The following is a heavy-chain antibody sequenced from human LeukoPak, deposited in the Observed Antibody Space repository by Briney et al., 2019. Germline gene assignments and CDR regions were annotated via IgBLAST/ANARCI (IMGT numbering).Heavy chain of an antibody. CDR1: GFSFSSYT. Sequence: GGSLRLSCAASGFSFSSYTMNWVRQAPGKGLEGVSSISSSSSYIYYADSLKGRFTISRDNAKNSLYLQMNSLRAEDTAVYYCARDGRRRDYCDSGSCYWYFDLWGRGTLVTASS. J-gene: IGHJ2*01. CDR2: ISSSSSYI. CDR3: ARDGRRRDYCDSGSCYWYFDL. V-gene: IGHV3-21*01. D-gene: IGHD2-15*01.